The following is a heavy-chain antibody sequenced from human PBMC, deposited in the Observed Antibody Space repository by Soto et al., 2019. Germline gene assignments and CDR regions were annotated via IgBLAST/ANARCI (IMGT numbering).Heavy chain of an antibody. CDR2: IWYYGSNK. V-gene: IGHV3-30*19. CDR1: VFTFSSDG. Sequence: GSLRLSCAASVFTFSSDGMHWFLQAPGKGLEWVAVIWYYGSNKYYADSVKGRFTISRDNSKKTLYLQMNSLRAEDTAVYYCARGIGSRGWVDVWGQGTRVTVSS. D-gene: IGHD6-19*01. CDR3: ARGIGSRGWVDV. J-gene: IGHJ6*02.